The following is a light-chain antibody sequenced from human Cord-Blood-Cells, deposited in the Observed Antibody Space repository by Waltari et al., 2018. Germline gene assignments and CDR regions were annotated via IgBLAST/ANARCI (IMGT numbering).Light chain of an antibody. V-gene: IGLV1-47*01. CDR2: GNN. CDR3: AAWDDSLSGPV. CDR1: SSNIGSNY. J-gene: IGLJ3*02. Sequence: QSVLTQPPSASGTPGQRVTISCSGSSSNIGSNYVYWYQQLPGTAPKLHIYGNNQRPSGVPDRFSGSKSGTSASLAISGLRSEDEADYYCAAWDDSLSGPVFGGGTKLTVL.